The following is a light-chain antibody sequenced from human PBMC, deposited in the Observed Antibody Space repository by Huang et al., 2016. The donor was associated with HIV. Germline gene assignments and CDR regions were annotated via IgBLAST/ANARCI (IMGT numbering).Light chain of an antibody. J-gene: IGKJ4*01. CDR3: QQTSSVPLT. CDR2: AAS. CDR1: QTISTF. Sequence: DIQMTQSPSSLSASVGDRISITCRASQTISTFLNWYQQKPGKAPKLLIYAASNLQSGFSSRFSGYGSGSLFTLAVTGLLPDDFATYFCQQTSSVPLTFGGGTKVEMK. V-gene: IGKV1-39*01.